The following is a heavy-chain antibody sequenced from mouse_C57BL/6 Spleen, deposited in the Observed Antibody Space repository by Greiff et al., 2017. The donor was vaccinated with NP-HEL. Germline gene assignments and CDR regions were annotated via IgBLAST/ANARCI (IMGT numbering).Heavy chain of an antibody. CDR2: INPNNGGT. J-gene: IGHJ3*01. CDR1: GYTFTDYY. Sequence: EVQLQQSGPELVKPGASVKISCKASGYTFTDYYMNWVKQSHGKSLEWIGDINPNNGGTSYNQKFKGKATLTVDKSSSTAYMELRSLTSEDSAVYYCARNGPAPFAYWGQGTLVTVSA. V-gene: IGHV1-26*01. CDR3: ARNGPAPFAY.